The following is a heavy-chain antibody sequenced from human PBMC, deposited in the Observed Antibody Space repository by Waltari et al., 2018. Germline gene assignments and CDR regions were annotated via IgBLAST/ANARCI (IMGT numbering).Heavy chain of an antibody. CDR1: GGTFSSYA. CDR2: VIPICGTA. CDR3: AGPPSGSGWYWGFDY. Sequence: QVQLVQSGAEVKKPGSSVKVSCKASGGTFSSYAISWVRQAPGQGLEWMGGVIPICGTANDAQKFQGRVTITADESTSTAYMELSSLRSEDTAVYYCAGPPSGSGWYWGFDYWGQGTLVTVSS. D-gene: IGHD6-19*01. V-gene: IGHV1-69*01. J-gene: IGHJ4*02.